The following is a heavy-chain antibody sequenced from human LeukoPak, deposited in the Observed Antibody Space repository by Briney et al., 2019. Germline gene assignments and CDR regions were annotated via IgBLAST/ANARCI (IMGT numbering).Heavy chain of an antibody. CDR1: GFTFSSYW. J-gene: IGHJ4*02. CDR3: ARVVEASTQAGVY. Sequence: GGSLRLSCAASGFTFSSYWMHWVRQAPGKGLVWVSRINSDGSTTNYADSVKGRFTISRDNAKNTLYLQINSLRAEDTAVYYCARVVEASTQAGVYWGQGTLVTVSS. D-gene: IGHD1-26*01. V-gene: IGHV3-74*01. CDR2: INSDGSTT.